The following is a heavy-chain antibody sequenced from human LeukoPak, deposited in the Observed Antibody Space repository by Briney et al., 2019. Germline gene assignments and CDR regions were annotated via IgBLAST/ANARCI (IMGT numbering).Heavy chain of an antibody. CDR1: GGSITSHY. J-gene: IGHJ3*01. Sequence: SETLSLTCTVSGGSITSHYWTWIRQPPGKGLEWIGFIYGDGSTKYNPSLKSRVTMSVDTSKNQFSLKLSSATAADSAVYYCARDKDSGTNHAKIRSDVWGQGTMVTVSS. D-gene: IGHD1-26*01. V-gene: IGHV4-59*11. CDR2: IYGDGST. CDR3: ARDKDSGTNHAKIRSDV.